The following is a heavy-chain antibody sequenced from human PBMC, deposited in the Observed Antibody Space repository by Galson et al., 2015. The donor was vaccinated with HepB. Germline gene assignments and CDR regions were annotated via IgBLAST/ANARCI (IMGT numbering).Heavy chain of an antibody. CDR2: IDPSDSYT. D-gene: IGHD3-22*01. CDR3: ARHLGYYYDSSGYYRARGEGIEFDY. Sequence: SGAEVKKPGESLRISCKGSGYSFTSYWISWVRQMPGKGLEWMGRIDPSDSYTNYSPSFQGHVTISADESISTAYLQWSSLKASDTAMYYCARHLGYYYDSSGYYRARGEGIEFDYWGQGTLVTVSS. CDR1: GYSFTSYW. J-gene: IGHJ4*02. V-gene: IGHV5-10-1*01.